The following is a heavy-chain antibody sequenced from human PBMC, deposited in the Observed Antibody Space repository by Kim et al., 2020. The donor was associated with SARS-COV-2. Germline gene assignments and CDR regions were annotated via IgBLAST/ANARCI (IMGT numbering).Heavy chain of an antibody. Sequence: GGSLRLSCAASGFTFSSYAMSWVRQAPGKGLEWVSAISGSGGSTYYADSVKGRFTISRDNSKNTLYLQMNSLRAEDTAVYYCAKDWAVSSSWYITTNKYYYYGMDVWGQGTTVTVSS. CDR2: ISGSGGST. J-gene: IGHJ6*02. CDR3: AKDWAVSSSWYITTNKYYYYGMDV. V-gene: IGHV3-23*01. D-gene: IGHD6-13*01. CDR1: GFTFSSYA.